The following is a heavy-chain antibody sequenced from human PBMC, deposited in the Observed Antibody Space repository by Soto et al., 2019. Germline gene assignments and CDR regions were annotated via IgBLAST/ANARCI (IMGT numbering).Heavy chain of an antibody. CDR1: GYTFTSYG. V-gene: IGHV1-18*04. CDR3: AREKGKAVTGTYYYYGMDV. D-gene: IGHD6-19*01. Sequence: QVQLVQSGAEVKRPGASLKVSCKASGYTFTSYGINWVRQAPGQGLEWMGWISPYTGNTNYAQEFQGRVTMTADTSTSTAYMELRRLRSDDTAVYYCAREKGKAVTGTYYYYGMDVWAKGPRSPSP. J-gene: IGHJ6*02. CDR2: ISPYTGNT.